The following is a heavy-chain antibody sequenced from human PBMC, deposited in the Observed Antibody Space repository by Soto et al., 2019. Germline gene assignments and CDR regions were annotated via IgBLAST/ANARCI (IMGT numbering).Heavy chain of an antibody. CDR2: FDPEDGET. V-gene: IGHV1-24*01. J-gene: IGHJ4*02. CDR1: GYTLTELS. D-gene: IGHD5-12*01. CDR3: ATVTSGYDFNGFF. Sequence: ASVKVSCKVYGYTLTELSMHWVRQAPGKGLEWMGGFDPEDGETIYAQKFQGRVTMTEDTSTDTAYMELSSLRSEDTAVYYCATVTSGYDFNGFFWGQGTLVTVSS.